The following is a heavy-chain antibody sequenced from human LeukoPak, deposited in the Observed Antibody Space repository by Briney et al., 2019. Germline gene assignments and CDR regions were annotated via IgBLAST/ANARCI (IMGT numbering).Heavy chain of an antibody. J-gene: IGHJ6*02. Sequence: PSETLSLTCNVSGGSINGYYWTWIRQPPQKGLEWIGYMFYNGNTNYNSSLKSRATISVDTSQNQISLRLASVTAADTGIYHCARLTREDGVGVWGQGTTVTVSS. CDR2: MFYNGNT. CDR1: GGSINGYY. CDR3: ARLTREDGVGV. V-gene: IGHV4-59*01.